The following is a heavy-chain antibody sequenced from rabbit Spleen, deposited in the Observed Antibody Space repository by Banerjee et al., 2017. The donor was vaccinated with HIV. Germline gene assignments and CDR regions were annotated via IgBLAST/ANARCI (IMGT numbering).Heavy chain of an antibody. Sequence: QSLEESGGDLVKPGASLTLTCIASGVSFSGNYYMCWVRQAPGKGLEWIACIDTGSSGFTYFASWAKGRFTISKTSSTTVTLQMTSLTAADTATYFCARDLVAVIGWNFNLWGPGTLVTVS. V-gene: IGHV1S40*01. CDR1: GVSFSGNYY. CDR3: ARDLVAVIGWNFNL. J-gene: IGHJ4*01. D-gene: IGHD1-1*01. CDR2: IDTGSSGFT.